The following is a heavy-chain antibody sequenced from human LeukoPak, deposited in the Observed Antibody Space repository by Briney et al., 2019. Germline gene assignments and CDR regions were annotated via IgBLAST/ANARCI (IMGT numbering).Heavy chain of an antibody. CDR2: ISNSGTTI. V-gene: IGHV3-11*01. CDR1: GFTFSDYY. CDR3: ARDRSGEPYHYGSSGYQP. J-gene: IGHJ5*02. D-gene: IGHD3-22*01. Sequence: PGGSLRLSCAASGFTFSDYYMSWIRQAPGKGLEWVSYISNSGTTIYYADSVQGRFSISRDNAKNSLYLQMNSLRAEDTALYYCARDRSGEPYHYGSSGYQPWGQGTLVTVS.